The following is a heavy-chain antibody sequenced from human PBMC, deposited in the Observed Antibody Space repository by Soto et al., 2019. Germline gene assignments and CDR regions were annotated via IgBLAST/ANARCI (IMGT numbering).Heavy chain of an antibody. Sequence: SETLSLTCTVSGGSISSSSYYWGWIRQPPGKGLEWIGSIYYSGSTYYNPSLKSRVTISVDTSKNQFSLKLSSVTAADTAVYYCARDYSPNKYYYYYYYMDVWGKGTTVTVSS. CDR2: IYYSGST. D-gene: IGHD4-4*01. V-gene: IGHV4-39*02. CDR3: ARDYSPNKYYYYYYYMDV. J-gene: IGHJ6*03. CDR1: GGSISSSSYY.